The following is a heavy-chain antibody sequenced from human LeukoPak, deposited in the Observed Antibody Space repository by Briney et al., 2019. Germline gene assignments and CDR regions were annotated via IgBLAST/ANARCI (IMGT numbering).Heavy chain of an antibody. CDR1: GFTFSSYG. CDR2: IKKDGSDK. V-gene: IGHV3-7*01. J-gene: IGHJ4*02. CDR3: ARDLSGVTGYTYGRGIDY. Sequence: GGSLRLSCAASGFTFSSYGMHWVRQAPGKGLEWVANIKKDGSDKYYVDSVKGRFTISRDNAKTSLYLQMNSLRAEDTAVYYCARDLSGVTGYTYGRGIDYWGQGTLVTVSS. D-gene: IGHD5-18*01.